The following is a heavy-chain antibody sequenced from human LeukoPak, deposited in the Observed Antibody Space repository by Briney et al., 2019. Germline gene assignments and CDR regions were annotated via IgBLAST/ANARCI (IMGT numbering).Heavy chain of an antibody. CDR3: ARVGVKLRFLEWYPHYYFDY. Sequence: SQTLSLTCAVSGGSFSGYYWSWIRQPPGKGLEWIGEINHSGSTNYNPSLKSRVTISVDTSKNQFSLKLSSVTAADTAVYYCARVGVKLRFLEWYPHYYFDYWGQGTLVTVSS. D-gene: IGHD3-3*01. CDR1: GGSFSGYY. CDR2: INHSGST. J-gene: IGHJ4*02. V-gene: IGHV4-34*01.